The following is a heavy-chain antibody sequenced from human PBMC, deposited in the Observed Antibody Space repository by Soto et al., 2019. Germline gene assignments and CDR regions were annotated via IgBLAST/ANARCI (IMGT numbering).Heavy chain of an antibody. CDR2: INHSGST. J-gene: IGHJ4*02. CDR3: ARVRIFGYYDILTGYSHFDY. V-gene: IGHV4-34*01. D-gene: IGHD3-9*01. CDR1: GGSFSGYY. Sequence: PSETLSLTCAVYGGSFSGYYWSWIRQPPGKGLEWIGEINHSGSTNYNPSLKSRVTISVDTSKNQFSLKLSSVTAADTAVYYCARVRIFGYYDILTGYSHFDYWGQGTLVTVSS.